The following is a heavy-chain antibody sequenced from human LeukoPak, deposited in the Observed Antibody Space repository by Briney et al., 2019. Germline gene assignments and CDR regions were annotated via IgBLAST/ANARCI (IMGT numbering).Heavy chain of an antibody. J-gene: IGHJ4*02. D-gene: IGHD3-16*02. Sequence: SETLSLTCTVSGAPLSSSSYFWGWTRQPPGVGLEWYGSIYYSGPTYYNPSLNSRATISVDTSKNQFSLKLRSVPAADTAVYDCATVMITFGGLIVNYFDYWGQGTRVTVS. CDR3: ATVMITFGGLIVNYFDY. V-gene: IGHV4-39*07. CDR2: IYYSGPT. CDR1: GAPLSSSSYF.